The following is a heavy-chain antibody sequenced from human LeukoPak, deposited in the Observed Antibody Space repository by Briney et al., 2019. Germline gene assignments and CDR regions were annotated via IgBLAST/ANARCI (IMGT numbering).Heavy chain of an antibody. J-gene: IGHJ4*02. CDR3: ARERGSYGPTTYFDY. Sequence: ASVKVSCKASGGTFSSYAISWVRQAPGQGLEWMGGIIPIFGTANYAQKFQGRVTITADESTSTAYMELSSLRSEDTAVYYCARERGSYGPTTYFDYWGQGTLVTVPS. V-gene: IGHV1-69*13. CDR2: IIPIFGTA. CDR1: GGTFSSYA. D-gene: IGHD5-18*01.